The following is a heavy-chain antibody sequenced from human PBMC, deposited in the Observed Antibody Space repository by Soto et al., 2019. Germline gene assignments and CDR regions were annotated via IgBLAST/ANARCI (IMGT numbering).Heavy chain of an antibody. CDR3: ARDLEAYCGGDCLNWFDP. CDR1: GGTFSSYA. Sequence: QVQLVQSGAEVKKPGSSVKVSCKASGGTFSSYAISWVRQAPGQGLEWMGGIIPIFGTANYAQKFQGRVTITADESTSTAYMELSSLRSEDTAVYYCARDLEAYCGGDCLNWFDPWGQGTLVTVSS. V-gene: IGHV1-69*12. J-gene: IGHJ5*02. D-gene: IGHD2-21*02. CDR2: IIPIFGTA.